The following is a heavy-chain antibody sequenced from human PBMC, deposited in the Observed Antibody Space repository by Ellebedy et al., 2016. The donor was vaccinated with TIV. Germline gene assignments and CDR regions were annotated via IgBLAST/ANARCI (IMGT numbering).Heavy chain of an antibody. D-gene: IGHD6-25*01. V-gene: IGHV3-74*01. J-gene: IGHJ6*02. CDR3: ARATPGGRGLYYYYAMQV. Sequence: GESLKISCAASGFEFDTFWMHWVRQVPGKGLVWIAHVNNDGSSANYADSVKGRFTISRDNAKNTLELHMDSLRAEDTGVYYCARATPGGRGLYYYYAMQVWGQGTTVTVSS. CDR1: GFEFDTFW. CDR2: VNNDGSSA.